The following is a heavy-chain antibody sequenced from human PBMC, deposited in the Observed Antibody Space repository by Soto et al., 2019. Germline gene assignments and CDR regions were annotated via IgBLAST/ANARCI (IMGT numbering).Heavy chain of an antibody. Sequence: PSETLSLTCIVSNGSISSRSSYWGWIRQTPGKGLEWIGSIYYIGNTYYNPSLKSRVTISIDTSKNQFSLKMSSVTAADTAVYFCARCYKSSSWYWFDPWGQGTLVTVSS. CDR3: ARCYKSSSWYWFDP. CDR1: NGSISSRSSY. J-gene: IGHJ5*02. V-gene: IGHV4-39*07. CDR2: IYYIGNT. D-gene: IGHD6-13*01.